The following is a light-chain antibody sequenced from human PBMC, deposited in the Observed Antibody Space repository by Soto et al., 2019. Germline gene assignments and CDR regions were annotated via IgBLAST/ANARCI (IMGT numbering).Light chain of an antibody. CDR3: QQLNSYPPT. J-gene: IGKJ2*01. Sequence: DLQLTQSPSFLSASVGDRVTITCRANQGISSYLAWYQQKPGKAPKLLIYAASTLQSGVPSRFSGSGSGTEFTLTISSLQPEDFATYYCQQLNSYPPTFGQGTKLEI. CDR1: QGISSY. V-gene: IGKV1-9*01. CDR2: AAS.